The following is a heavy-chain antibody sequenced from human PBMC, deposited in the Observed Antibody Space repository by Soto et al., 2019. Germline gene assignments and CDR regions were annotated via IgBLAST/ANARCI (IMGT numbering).Heavy chain of an antibody. J-gene: IGHJ4*02. CDR2: IYYSGST. V-gene: IGHV4-31*03. D-gene: IGHD3-22*01. CDR1: GGSISSGGYY. Sequence: SETLSLTCTVSGGSISSGGYYWSWIRQHPGKGLEWIGYIYYSGSTYYNPSLKSRVTISVDTSKNQFSLKLSSVTAADTAVYYCGRVSSGYGRPSNFDYWGQGTLVTVSS. CDR3: GRVSSGYGRPSNFDY.